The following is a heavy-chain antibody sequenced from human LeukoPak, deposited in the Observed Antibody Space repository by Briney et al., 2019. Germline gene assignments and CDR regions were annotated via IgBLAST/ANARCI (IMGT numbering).Heavy chain of an antibody. J-gene: IGHJ5*02. V-gene: IGHV1-24*01. CDR2: FDPEDGVT. Sequence: ASVKVSSKVSGYTLNELSMHWVRQAPGKGLEWMGGFDPEDGVTIYAQKFQGRVTMTEDTSTDTAYMELSSLRSEDTAVYYCATRYCTGGDCYSWFDPWGQGTLVTVSS. D-gene: IGHD2-15*01. CDR1: GYTLNELS. CDR3: ATRYCTGGDCYSWFDP.